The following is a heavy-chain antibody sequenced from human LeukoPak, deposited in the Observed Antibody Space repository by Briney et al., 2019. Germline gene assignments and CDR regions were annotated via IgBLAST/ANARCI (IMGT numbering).Heavy chain of an antibody. D-gene: IGHD3-22*01. CDR1: GFTFSSYA. V-gene: IGHV3-23*01. Sequence: GGSLRLSCAASGFTFSSYAMSWVRQAPGKGLEWVSSISGSGNRTYYADSVRGRFTISRDNSKNTLYLQMNSLRADDTAIYYCAKDRVPDSFWSVDYWGQGTLVIVSS. J-gene: IGHJ4*02. CDR3: AKDRVPDSFWSVDY. CDR2: ISGSGNRT.